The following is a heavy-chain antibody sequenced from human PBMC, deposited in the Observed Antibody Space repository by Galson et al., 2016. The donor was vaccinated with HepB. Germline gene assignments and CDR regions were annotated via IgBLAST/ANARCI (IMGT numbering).Heavy chain of an antibody. CDR1: GGSFNDYY. D-gene: IGHD1-7*01. V-gene: IGHV4-34*01. J-gene: IGHJ4*02. CDR3: ARGTRYNWNYVDY. CDR2: INHSGST. Sequence: ETLSLTCTISGGSFNDYYWSWIRQSPGKGLEWIGEINHSGSTNYNPSLKSRVTISLGTSKNQFSLNLTSVTAADTAVYYCARGTRYNWNYVDYWGPGTLVTVSS.